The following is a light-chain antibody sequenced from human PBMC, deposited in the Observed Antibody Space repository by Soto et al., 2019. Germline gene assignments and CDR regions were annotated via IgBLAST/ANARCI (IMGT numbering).Light chain of an antibody. V-gene: IGLV2-14*01. J-gene: IGLJ1*01. Sequence: QSVLTQPASVSGSPGQSITISCTGTSSDVGGYNYVSWYQQHPGKATKLMIYDVSNRPSGVSNRFSGSKSGNTASLTISGLQAEDEADYYCSSYTSSSTLVVFGTGTKVNVL. CDR2: DVS. CDR3: SSYTSSSTLVV. CDR1: SSDVGGYNY.